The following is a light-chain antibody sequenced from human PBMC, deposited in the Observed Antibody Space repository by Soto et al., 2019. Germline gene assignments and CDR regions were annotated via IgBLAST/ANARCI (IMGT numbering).Light chain of an antibody. Sequence: IVMTQSPATLSLSPGEIATLSCRASQSVSSDLAWYQQKPGQSPRLLIYGASTRATGIPARFSGSGSGTEFTLTISSLQSEDFAVYYCQQYNNWRTFGQGTKVDI. CDR2: GAS. V-gene: IGKV3-15*01. CDR3: QQYNNWRT. J-gene: IGKJ1*01. CDR1: QSVSSD.